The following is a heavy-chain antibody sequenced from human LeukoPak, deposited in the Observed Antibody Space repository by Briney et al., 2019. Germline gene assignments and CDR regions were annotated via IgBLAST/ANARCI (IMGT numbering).Heavy chain of an antibody. D-gene: IGHD4-17*01. CDR3: ARGDYGDYVFDY. J-gene: IGHJ4*02. CDR1: GGSISSGGYY. CDR2: IYYSGST. V-gene: IGHV4-31*03. Sequence: PSQTLSLTCTVSGGSISSGGYYWSWIRQHPGKGLEWIGYIYYSGSTYYNPSLKSRVTISVDTSKNQFSLKLSSVTAADTDVYYCARGDYGDYVFDYWGQGTLVTVSS.